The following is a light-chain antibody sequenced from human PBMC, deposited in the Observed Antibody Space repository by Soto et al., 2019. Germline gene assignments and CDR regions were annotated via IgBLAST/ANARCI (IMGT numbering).Light chain of an antibody. CDR1: SSDVGGYNF. V-gene: IGLV2-14*03. Sequence: QSALTQPASVSGSPGQSITMSCTGTSSDVGGYNFVSWYQQHPGKAPKFIIYDVRNRPSGVSNRFSGSRSGNTASLTISGLQAEDEVDYYCSSYTSSSTVIFGGGTKLTVL. CDR3: SSYTSSSTVI. J-gene: IGLJ2*01. CDR2: DVR.